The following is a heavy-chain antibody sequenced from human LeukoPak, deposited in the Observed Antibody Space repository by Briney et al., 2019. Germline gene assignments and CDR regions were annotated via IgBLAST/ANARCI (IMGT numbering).Heavy chain of an antibody. D-gene: IGHD2-15*01. J-gene: IGHJ4*02. CDR1: GYTCTSYA. CDR2: INAGNGNT. V-gene: IGHV1-3*01. CDR3: ARGQRYCSGGSCYHSTFDY. Sequence: GASVKVSCKASGYTCTSYAMHWVRQAPGQRLEWMGWINAGNGNTKYSQKFQGRVTITRDTSASTAYMELSSPRSEDTAVYYCARGQRYCSGGSCYHSTFDYWGQGTLVTVSS.